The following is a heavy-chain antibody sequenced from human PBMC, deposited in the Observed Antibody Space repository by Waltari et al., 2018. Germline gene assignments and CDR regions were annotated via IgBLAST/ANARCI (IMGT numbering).Heavy chain of an antibody. CDR3: ARWNEVVPGAFDP. J-gene: IGHJ5*02. V-gene: IGHV4-31*02. Sequence: QVQLQESVPGLVKPSQTLSLTCTVSGGSITIGTYYWSWIRQHPGKSLEGIGDIYYSGGTYYNASLESRVTISIDTSKNQFSLRLTSVTAADTAVYYCARWNEVVPGAFDPWGQGTLVTVSS. D-gene: IGHD2-15*01. CDR1: GGSITIGTYY. CDR2: IYYSGGT.